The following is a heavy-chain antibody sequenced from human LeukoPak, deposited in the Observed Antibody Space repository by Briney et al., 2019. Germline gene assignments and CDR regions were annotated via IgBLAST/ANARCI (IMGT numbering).Heavy chain of an antibody. CDR1: GGSISSGGYY. D-gene: IGHD3-10*01. CDR3: ARDGSGSYYRDAFDI. J-gene: IGHJ3*02. Sequence: SETLSLICTVSGGSISSGGYYWSWIRKHPGKGLEWIGYIYYSGSTYYNPSLKRRVTISVDTSKNQFSLKMSSVTAADTAVYYCARDGSGSYYRDAFDIWGQGTMVTVSS. V-gene: IGHV4-31*03. CDR2: IYYSGST.